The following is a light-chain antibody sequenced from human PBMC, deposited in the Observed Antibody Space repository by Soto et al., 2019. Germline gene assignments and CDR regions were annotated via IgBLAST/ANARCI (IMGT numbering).Light chain of an antibody. Sequence: EIVLTQSPATLSLSPGERATLSCRASQSVSSYLAWYQQKPGQAPRLLIYDAFKRATGIPDRFSGSGSGTDFTLTISSLEPEDFAVYYCQQRSSAFGPGTKVDNK. V-gene: IGKV3-11*01. J-gene: IGKJ3*01. CDR1: QSVSSY. CDR3: QQRSSA. CDR2: DAF.